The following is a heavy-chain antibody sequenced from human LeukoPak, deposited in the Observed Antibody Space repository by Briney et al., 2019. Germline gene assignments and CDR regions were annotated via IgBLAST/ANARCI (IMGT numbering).Heavy chain of an antibody. D-gene: IGHD5-12*01. J-gene: IGHJ6*03. Sequence: APVKVSCKASGYTFTHYYMHWVRQAPGQALEGMGWINPNSGGTNYAQKFQGRVTMTRDTSINTAYMELSRLRSDDTAVYYCARAGLPIFYYYMDVWGKGTTVTISS. CDR3: ARAGLPIFYYYMDV. CDR2: INPNSGGT. V-gene: IGHV1-2*02. CDR1: GYTFTHYY.